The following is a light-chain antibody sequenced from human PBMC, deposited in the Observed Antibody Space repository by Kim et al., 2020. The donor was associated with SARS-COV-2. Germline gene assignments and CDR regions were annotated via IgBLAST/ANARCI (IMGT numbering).Light chain of an antibody. Sequence: DIVMTQSPPSLPVTPGEPASISCRSSQSLLYSNGYNYLDWYLQKSGQSPQLLIYLGSNRASGVPDRFSGSGSGTDFTLKISRVEAEDVGVYYCFQSLQIPRTFGQGTKLEI. CDR3: FQSLQIPRT. CDR2: LGS. J-gene: IGKJ2*01. V-gene: IGKV2-28*01. CDR1: QSLLYSNGYNY.